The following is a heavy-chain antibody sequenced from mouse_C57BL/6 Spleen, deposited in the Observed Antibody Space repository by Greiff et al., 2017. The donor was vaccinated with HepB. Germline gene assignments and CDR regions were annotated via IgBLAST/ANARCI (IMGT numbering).Heavy chain of an antibody. J-gene: IGHJ2*01. Sequence: QVQLKQSGPELVKPGASVKISCKASGYAFSSSWMNWVKQRPGKGLEWIGRIYPGDGDTNYNGKFKGKATLTADKSSSTAYMQLSSLTSEDSAVYFCARFITTIPLDYWGQGTTLTVSS. CDR1: GYAFSSSW. CDR3: ARFITTIPLDY. CDR2: IYPGDGDT. V-gene: IGHV1-82*01. D-gene: IGHD1-1*01.